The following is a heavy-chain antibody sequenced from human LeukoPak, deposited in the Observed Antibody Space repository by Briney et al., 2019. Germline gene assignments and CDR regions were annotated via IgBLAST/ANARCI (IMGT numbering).Heavy chain of an antibody. CDR1: GGSISSYY. V-gene: IGHV4-59*01. CDR3: ARNFYDYVWGSYRYGYYFDY. J-gene: IGHJ4*02. Sequence: SETLSLTCTVSGGSISSYYWSWIRQPPGKGLEWIGYIYYSGSTNYNPSLKSRVTISVDTSKNQFSLKLSSVTAADTAVYYCARNFYDYVWGSYRYGYYFDYWGQGTLVTVSS. D-gene: IGHD3-16*02. CDR2: IYYSGST.